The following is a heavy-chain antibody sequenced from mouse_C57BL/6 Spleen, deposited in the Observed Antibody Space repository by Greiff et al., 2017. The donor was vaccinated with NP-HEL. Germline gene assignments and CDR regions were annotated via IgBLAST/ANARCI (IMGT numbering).Heavy chain of an antibody. D-gene: IGHD1-1*01. J-gene: IGHJ1*03. CDR2: INPNNGGT. Sequence: EVQLQQSGPELVKPGASVKISCKASGYTFTDYYMNWVKQSPGKSLEWIGDINPNNGGTSYNQKFKGKATLTVDKSSSTAYMELRSLTSEDSAVYYCANYYGSSYGYFDVWGTGTTVTVSS. V-gene: IGHV1-26*01. CDR1: GYTFTDYY. CDR3: ANYYGSSYGYFDV.